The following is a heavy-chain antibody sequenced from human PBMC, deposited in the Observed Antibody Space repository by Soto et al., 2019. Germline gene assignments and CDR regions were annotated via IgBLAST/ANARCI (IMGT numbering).Heavy chain of an antibody. CDR1: GYTFTNYP. CDR2: INTYNGNT. D-gene: IGHD6-13*01. J-gene: IGHJ4*02. Sequence: GASVKVSCKASGYTFTNYPITWLRQAPGQGLEWMGWINTYNGNTNYAEKFQGRVTMTTDTSTSTASMELMSLKPDDTAVYYCARKLLTAAGSIVQFDHWGQGTLVTVSS. CDR3: ARKLLTAAGSIVQFDH. V-gene: IGHV1-18*04.